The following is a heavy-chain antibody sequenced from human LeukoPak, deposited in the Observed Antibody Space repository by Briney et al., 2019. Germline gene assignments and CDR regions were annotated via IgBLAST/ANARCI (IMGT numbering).Heavy chain of an antibody. Sequence: QTLSLTCAIAGDRVSNNRAAWNWIRQSPSRGLEWLGRTYYRSRWYNDYALSVKTRITINADTSKNRISLQLHSVTLEDTAVYYCASSARGDALYNWFDPWGQGTLVTVSS. D-gene: IGHD2-21*02. CDR1: GDRVSNNRAA. V-gene: IGHV6-1*01. J-gene: IGHJ5*02. CDR3: ASSARGDALYNWFDP. CDR2: TYYRSRWYN.